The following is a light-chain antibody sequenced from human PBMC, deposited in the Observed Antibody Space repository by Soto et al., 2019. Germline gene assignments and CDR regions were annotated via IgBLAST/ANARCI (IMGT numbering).Light chain of an antibody. CDR1: SSDVGRYNH. V-gene: IGLV2-14*01. J-gene: IGLJ2*01. CDR2: DVS. CDR3: SSYTSSTTVV. Sequence: QSALTQPASVSGSPGQSITISCTGTSSDVGRYNHVSWYQQYPGKAPKLMIYDVSNRPSGVFNRFSGSKSGNKASLTISGLQAEDEADYYCSSYTSSTTVVFGGGTKLTVL.